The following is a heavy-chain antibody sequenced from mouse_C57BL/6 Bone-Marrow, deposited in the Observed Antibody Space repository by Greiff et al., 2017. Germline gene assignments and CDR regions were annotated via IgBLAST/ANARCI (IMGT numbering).Heavy chain of an antibody. J-gene: IGHJ3*01. CDR2: IHPNSGST. V-gene: IGHV1-64*01. CDR1: GYTFTSYW. Sequence: VQLQQPGAELVKPGASVKLSCKASGYTFTSYWMHWVKQRPGQGLEWIGMIHPNSGSTNYNEKFKSKATLTVDKSSSTAYMQLSSLTSEDSAVYYCARSITTVKFAYWGQGTLVTVSA. D-gene: IGHD1-1*01. CDR3: ARSITTVKFAY.